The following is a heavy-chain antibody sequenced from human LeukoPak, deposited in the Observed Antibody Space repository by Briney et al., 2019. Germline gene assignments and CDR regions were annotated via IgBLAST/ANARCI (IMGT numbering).Heavy chain of an antibody. Sequence: GGSLRLSCAASGFTFSSYWMSWVRQAPGKGLEWVGYINEDGGEKYYVDSAKGRFTISRDNAKNSLYLQMNSLRAEDTAVYYCARHLPYSSSWYSSLDYWGQGTLVTVSS. J-gene: IGHJ4*02. CDR2: INEDGGEK. CDR3: ARHLPYSSSWYSSLDY. D-gene: IGHD6-13*01. CDR1: GFTFSSYW. V-gene: IGHV3-7*03.